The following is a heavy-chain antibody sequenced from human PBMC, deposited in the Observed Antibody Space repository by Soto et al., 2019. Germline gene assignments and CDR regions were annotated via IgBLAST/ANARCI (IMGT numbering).Heavy chain of an antibody. CDR1: GGSISSGGYY. CDR3: AYSSTPFDY. J-gene: IGHJ4*02. Sequence: PSETLSLTCTVSGGSISSGGYYWSWLRQHPGKGLEWIGYIYHSGSTYYNPSLKSRVTISLDTSKNQFSLKLSSVTAADTAVYYCAYSSTPFDYWGQGTLVTVSS. V-gene: IGHV4-31*03. D-gene: IGHD6-13*01. CDR2: IYHSGST.